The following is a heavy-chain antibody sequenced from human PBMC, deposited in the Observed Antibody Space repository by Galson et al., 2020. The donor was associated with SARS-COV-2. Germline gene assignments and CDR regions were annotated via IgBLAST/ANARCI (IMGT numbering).Heavy chain of an antibody. CDR3: ERVRSGNYIYDY. Sequence: KIGESLKISCKASGYNFNSDWIGWVRQLPGKGLEWMGIIYPGDSETRYSLSFQGQVTMSADKSINTAYLQWSSLKASDTAMYYCERVRSGNYIYDYWGQGTMVTFSS. V-gene: IGHV5-51*01. J-gene: IGHJ4*02. CDR2: IYPGDSET. D-gene: IGHD1-26*01. CDR1: GYNFNSDW.